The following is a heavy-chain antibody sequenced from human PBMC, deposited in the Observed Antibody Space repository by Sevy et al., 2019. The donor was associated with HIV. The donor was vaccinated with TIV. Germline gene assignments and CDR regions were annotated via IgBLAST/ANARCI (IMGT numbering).Heavy chain of an antibody. CDR2: ISYDGSSQ. V-gene: IGHV3-30*18. Sequence: GGSLRLSCSAFGFTFQTFGMHWVRQAPGKGPEWLAVISYDGSSQNYAASVKGRFTISRDNSKNLLFLQMNSLIPKDTAVYFCTKESLRGTYIRGDFDHWGQGTLVTVSS. D-gene: IGHD3-10*02. CDR3: TKESLRGTYIRGDFDH. J-gene: IGHJ4*02. CDR1: GFTFQTFG.